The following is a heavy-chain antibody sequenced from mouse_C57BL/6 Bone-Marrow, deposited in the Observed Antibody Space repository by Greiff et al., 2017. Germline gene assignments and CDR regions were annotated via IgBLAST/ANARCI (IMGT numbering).Heavy chain of an antibody. CDR2: INPGSGGT. Sequence: QVHVKQSGAELVRPGTSVKVSCKASGYAFTNYLIEWVKQRPGQGLEWIGVINPGSGGTNYNEKFKGKATLTADKSSSTAYMQLSSLTSEDSAVYFCAIGGLSYYAMDYWGQGTSVTVSS. J-gene: IGHJ4*01. CDR1: GYAFTNYL. V-gene: IGHV1-54*01. CDR3: AIGGLSYYAMDY. D-gene: IGHD2-4*01.